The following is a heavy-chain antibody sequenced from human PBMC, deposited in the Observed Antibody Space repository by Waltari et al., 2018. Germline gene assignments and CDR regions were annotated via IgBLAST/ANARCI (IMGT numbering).Heavy chain of an antibody. V-gene: IGHV1-46*04. CDR1: GYIFTNYY. D-gene: IGHD3-10*01. J-gene: IGHJ4*02. CDR3: ARAGAVRGRDYFDY. Sequence: QVQLVQSGAEVKKPGASVNVSCKASGYIFTNYYVHWVRQAPGQGLEWMGRMNPRWGRTRNAHKVEGRVTMTRDTSTSTVHMEMSSLRSEDTAVYYCARAGAVRGRDYFDYWGQGSLVTVSS. CDR2: MNPRWGRT.